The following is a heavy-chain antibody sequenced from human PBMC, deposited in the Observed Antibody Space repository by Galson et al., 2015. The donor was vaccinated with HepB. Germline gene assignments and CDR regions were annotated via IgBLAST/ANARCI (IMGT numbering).Heavy chain of an antibody. J-gene: IGHJ4*02. V-gene: IGHV3-33*01. D-gene: IGHD3/OR15-3a*01. CDR1: GFTFSTYG. Sequence: SLRLSCAAAGFTFSTYGMHWVRQAPGKGLEWVAALRNDGSDEYYADSVKGRFTISRDNSKDTLYPQMNSLRAEDTAVYYCARDRRVQLSPMILLLTYPFDNWGQGSPVTVSS. CDR2: LRNDGSDE. CDR3: ARDRRVQLSPMILLLTYPFDN.